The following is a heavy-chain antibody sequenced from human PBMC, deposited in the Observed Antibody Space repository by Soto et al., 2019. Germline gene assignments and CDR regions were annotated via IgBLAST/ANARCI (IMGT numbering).Heavy chain of an antibody. V-gene: IGHV5-51*01. CDR3: ARRAAAEDYYYHGMDV. CDR2: IYPGDSDT. J-gene: IGHJ6*02. D-gene: IGHD6-13*01. CDR1: GYGFSNQW. Sequence: PGESLKISCKGSGYGFSNQWIAWVRQMPGKGLEWMGIIYPGDSDTRYSPSFQGQVTISADKSISTAYLQWSSLQASDTAMYYCARRAAAEDYYYHGMDVWGQGTTVTVSS.